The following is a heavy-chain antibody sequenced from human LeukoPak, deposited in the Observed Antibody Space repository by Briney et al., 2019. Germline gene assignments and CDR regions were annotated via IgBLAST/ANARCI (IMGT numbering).Heavy chain of an antibody. CDR2: IIPIFGTA. J-gene: IGHJ4*02. Sequence: SVKVSCKASGGTFSSCAISWVRQAPGQGLEWMGGIIPIFGTANYAQKFQGRVTITTDESASTAYMELSSLRSEDTAVYYCARDYGDEHGNDYWGQGTLVTVSS. CDR3: ARDYGDEHGNDY. CDR1: GGTFSSCA. V-gene: IGHV1-69*05. D-gene: IGHD4/OR15-4a*01.